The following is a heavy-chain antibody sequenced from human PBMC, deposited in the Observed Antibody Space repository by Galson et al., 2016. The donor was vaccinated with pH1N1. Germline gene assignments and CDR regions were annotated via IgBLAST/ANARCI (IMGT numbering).Heavy chain of an antibody. Sequence: SVKVSCKASGVTFSTFAITWVQQAPGQGLEWMGRIIPILGMTNYAQRFHGRVTITADTSTYTAYMELSSLRSDDTAMYYCARDRHYGDDRAFDHWGRGTLVTVSS. J-gene: IGHJ4*02. CDR3: ARDRHYGDDRAFDH. CDR1: GVTFSTFA. V-gene: IGHV1-69*04. D-gene: IGHD5-12*01. CDR2: IIPILGMT.